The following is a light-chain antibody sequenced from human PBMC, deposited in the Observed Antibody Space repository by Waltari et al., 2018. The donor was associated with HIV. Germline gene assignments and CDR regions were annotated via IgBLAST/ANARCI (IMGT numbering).Light chain of an antibody. J-gene: IGKJ2*01. CDR1: QGVSGNY. Sequence: EIVLTQSPGTLSFSPGERATLSCRASQGVSGNYLAWFQHKAGQAPTPLIYRASSRATGIPDRFSGSGSGTDFTLTISRLEPEDFALYYCQQYADSYTFGRGTKLEI. CDR2: RAS. V-gene: IGKV3-20*01. CDR3: QQYADSYT.